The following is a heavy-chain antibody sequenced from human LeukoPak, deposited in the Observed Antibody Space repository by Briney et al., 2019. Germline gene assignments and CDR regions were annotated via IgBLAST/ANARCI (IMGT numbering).Heavy chain of an antibody. D-gene: IGHD4-17*01. CDR1: GYTFTDYG. J-gene: IGHJ4*02. V-gene: IGHV1-18*01. Sequence: ASVKVSCKTSGYTFTDYGISWVRQAPGQGPEWLAWISGYNGNTNYAQKIQGRVTMTTDTSTSTAYMEVRSLRSDDTAVYYSARDAATVTTVFDYWGQGTLVTVSS. CDR3: ARDAATVTTVFDY. CDR2: ISGYNGNT.